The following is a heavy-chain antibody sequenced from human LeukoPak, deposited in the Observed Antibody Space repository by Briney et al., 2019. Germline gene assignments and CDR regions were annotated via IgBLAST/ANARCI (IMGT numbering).Heavy chain of an antibody. CDR3: ARQRERDAYNFLDY. CDR2: IYPGDSDV. CDR1: RYNFSRYW. D-gene: IGHD5-24*01. J-gene: IGHJ4*02. V-gene: IGHV5-51*01. Sequence: GESLKISCKGSRYNFSRYWIARVRQMPGKGLEWMGIIYPGDSDVRYNPSFEGQVAMSVDKSISIAYLQWSSLKASDTAMYYCARQRERDAYNFLDYWGQGTLVTVSS.